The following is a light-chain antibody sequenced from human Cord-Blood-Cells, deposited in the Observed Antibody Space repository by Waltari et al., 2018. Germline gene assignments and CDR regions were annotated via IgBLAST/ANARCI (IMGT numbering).Light chain of an antibody. Sequence: QSVLTQPPSASGTPGQRVTIPCSGSSSHIGSKTVNWYQQLPGTAPNLLIYSNNQRPSGVPDRFSGSKSGTSASLAISGLQSEDEADYYCAAWDDSLNGVVFGGGTKLTVL. V-gene: IGLV1-44*01. CDR3: AAWDDSLNGVV. J-gene: IGLJ2*01. CDR1: SSHIGSKT. CDR2: SNN.